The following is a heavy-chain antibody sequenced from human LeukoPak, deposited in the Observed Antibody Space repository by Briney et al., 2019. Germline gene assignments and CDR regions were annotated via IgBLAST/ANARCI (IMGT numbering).Heavy chain of an antibody. Sequence: ASVKVSCKASGYTFTSYAMHWVRQAPGQRLEWMGWINAGNGNTKYSQKFQGRVTITRDTSASTAHMELSSLRSEDTAVYYCARADLVRNYYGMDVWGKGTTVTVSS. D-gene: IGHD4-23*01. CDR3: ARADLVRNYYGMDV. J-gene: IGHJ6*04. CDR1: GYTFTSYA. V-gene: IGHV1-3*01. CDR2: INAGNGNT.